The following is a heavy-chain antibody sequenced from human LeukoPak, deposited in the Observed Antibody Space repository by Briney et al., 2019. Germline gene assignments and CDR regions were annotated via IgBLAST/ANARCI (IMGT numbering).Heavy chain of an antibody. D-gene: IGHD6-19*01. J-gene: IGHJ6*03. CDR2: MNPNSGNT. CDR3: ARGHFRGWLVYYYYYMDV. CDR1: GYTFTSYD. V-gene: IGHV1-8*03. Sequence: ASVKVSCKASGYTFTSYDINWVRQATGQGLEWMGWMNPNSGNTGYAQKFQGRVTITRNTSISTAYMELSSLRSEGTAVYYCARGHFRGWLVYYYYYMDVWGKGTTVTVSS.